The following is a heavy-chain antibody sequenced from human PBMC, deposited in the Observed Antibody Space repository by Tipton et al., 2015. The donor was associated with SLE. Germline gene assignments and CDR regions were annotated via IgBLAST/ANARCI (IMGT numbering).Heavy chain of an antibody. J-gene: IGHJ5*02. CDR3: ASFEVRGVTPFQNP. D-gene: IGHD3-10*01. CDR2: IYHSGTT. V-gene: IGHV4-38-2*02. CDR1: GGSISNYY. Sequence: TLSLTCTVSGGSISNYYWGWIRQPPGKGLEWIGSIYHSGTTYYNPSLKSRVTISIDTSINQFSLKVSSVTAADTAVYYCASFEVRGVTPFQNPWGHGTLVTVSS.